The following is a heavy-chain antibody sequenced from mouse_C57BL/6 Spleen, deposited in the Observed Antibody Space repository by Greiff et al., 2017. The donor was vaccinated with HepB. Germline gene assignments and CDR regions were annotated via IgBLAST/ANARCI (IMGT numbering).Heavy chain of an antibody. J-gene: IGHJ3*01. V-gene: IGHV1-7*01. Sequence: QVHVKQSGAELAKPGASVKLSCKASGYTFTSYWMHWVKQRPGQGLEWIGYINPSSGYTKYNQKFKDKATLTADKSSSTAYMQLSSLTYEDSAVYYCAKPYYSNPAWFAYWGQGTLVTVSA. CDR1: GYTFTSYW. CDR3: AKPYYSNPAWFAY. D-gene: IGHD2-5*01. CDR2: INPSSGYT.